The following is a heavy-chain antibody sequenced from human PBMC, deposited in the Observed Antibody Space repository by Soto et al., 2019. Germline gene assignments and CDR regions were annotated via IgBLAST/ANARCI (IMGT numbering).Heavy chain of an antibody. J-gene: IGHJ4*02. Sequence: PWETLSLTCTVSGVSISTYYWSWIRHPPGKGLEWIGYIYYSGSTNYNPSLKSRVTISVDTSKNQFSLRLTSVTAADTAVYFCARFRSNSSLEYWGQGTLVTVSS. D-gene: IGHD4-4*01. CDR1: GVSISTYY. CDR2: IYYSGST. V-gene: IGHV4-59*01. CDR3: ARFRSNSSLEY.